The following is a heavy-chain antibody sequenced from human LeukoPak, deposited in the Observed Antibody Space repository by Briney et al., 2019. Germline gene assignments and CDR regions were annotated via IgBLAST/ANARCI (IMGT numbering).Heavy chain of an antibody. Sequence: GGSLRLSCAASGFTFKSYDMHWVRQAAGEGLEWVSAIGTAGDTYYPGSVKGRFTISRENAKNSLYLQMNSLRAGDTAVYYCARGGRVPYSSSWTTGWFDPWGQGTLVTVSS. CDR1: GFTFKSYD. D-gene: IGHD6-13*01. CDR3: ARGGRVPYSSSWTTGWFDP. CDR2: IGTAGDT. J-gene: IGHJ5*02. V-gene: IGHV3-13*01.